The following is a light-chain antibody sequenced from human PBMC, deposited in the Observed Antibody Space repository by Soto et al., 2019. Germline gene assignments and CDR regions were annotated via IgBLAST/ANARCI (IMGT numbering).Light chain of an antibody. CDR3: CSYAGSPRYV. CDR1: SRDVGGYNY. J-gene: IGLJ1*01. V-gene: IGLV2-11*01. Sequence: QSALTQPRSVSGSPGQSVTISCTGTSRDVGGYNYVSWYQQHPGKAPKVMIYDVSERPSWVPDRFSGSKSGNTASLTISGLQAEDEADYYCCSYAGSPRYVLGTGTKVTVL. CDR2: DVS.